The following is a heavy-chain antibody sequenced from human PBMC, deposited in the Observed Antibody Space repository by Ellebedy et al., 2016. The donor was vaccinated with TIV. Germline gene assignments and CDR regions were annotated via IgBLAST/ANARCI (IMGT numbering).Heavy chain of an antibody. CDR2: IKSKTDGGTT. J-gene: IGHJ4*02. V-gene: IGHV3-15*01. CDR1: GFTFSNAW. D-gene: IGHD3-9*01. Sequence: GESLKISCAASGFTFSNAWMSWVRQAPGKGLEWVGRIKSKTDGGTTDYAAPVKGRFTISRDDSKNTLYLQMNSLKTEDTAVYYCTTILTGYYKVDYWGQGTLVTVSS. CDR3: TTILTGYYKVDY.